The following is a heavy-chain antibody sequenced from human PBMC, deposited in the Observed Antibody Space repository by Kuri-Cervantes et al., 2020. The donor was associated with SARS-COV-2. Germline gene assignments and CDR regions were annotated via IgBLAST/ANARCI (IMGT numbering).Heavy chain of an antibody. CDR2: IGTAGDP. V-gene: IGHV3-13*05. Sequence: GGSLRLSCAASGFTFSSYDMHWVRQATGKGLEWVSAIGTAGDPYYPGSVEGRFAISRENAKNSLYLQMSRLTSEDTAVYYCARGEGLKAVAETDNFGMAVWGQGTTVTVSS. CDR1: GFTFSSYD. J-gene: IGHJ6*02. D-gene: IGHD6-19*01. CDR3: ARGEGLKAVAETDNFGMAV.